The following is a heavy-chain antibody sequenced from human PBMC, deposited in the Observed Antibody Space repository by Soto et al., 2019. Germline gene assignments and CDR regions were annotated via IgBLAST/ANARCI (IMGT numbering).Heavy chain of an antibody. Sequence: GGSLRLSCAASGFTFSSYSMNWFRQAPGKGLEWVSSISSSSSYIYYADSVKGRFTISRDNAKNSLYLQMNSLRAEDTAVYYCAKVQQQLVLSYYYYYGMDVRGQGTTVTVSS. J-gene: IGHJ6*02. CDR3: AKVQQQLVLSYYYYYGMDV. V-gene: IGHV3-21*01. D-gene: IGHD6-13*01. CDR2: ISSSSSYI. CDR1: GFTFSSYS.